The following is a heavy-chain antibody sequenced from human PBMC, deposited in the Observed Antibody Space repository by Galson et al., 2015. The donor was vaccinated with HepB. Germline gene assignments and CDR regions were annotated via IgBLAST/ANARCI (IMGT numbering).Heavy chain of an antibody. J-gene: IGHJ4*02. CDR2: ISYDGSNK. D-gene: IGHD6-19*01. Sequence: SLRPSCAASGFTFSSYAMHWVRQAPGKGLEWVAVISYDGSNKYYADSVKGRFTISRDNSKNTLYLQMNSLRAEDTAVYYCARERPHPPPALSAGPLPLDYWGQGTLVTVSS. V-gene: IGHV3-30-3*01. CDR3: ARERPHPPPALSAGPLPLDY. CDR1: GFTFSSYA.